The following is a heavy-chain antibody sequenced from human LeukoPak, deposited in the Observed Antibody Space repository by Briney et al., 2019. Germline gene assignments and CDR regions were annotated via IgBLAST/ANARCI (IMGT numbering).Heavy chain of an antibody. CDR3: ARVDSSGYYIHLDY. V-gene: IGHV3-21*01. Sequence: GGSLRLSCAASGFTFSSYTMSWVRLAPGKGLEWVSSISTRSDFTYYADSLKGRFTISRDNAKNSLYLQMNGLRAEDTAVYYCARVDSSGYYIHLDYWGRGTLVTVSS. D-gene: IGHD3-22*01. CDR1: GFTFSSYT. CDR2: ISTRSDFT. J-gene: IGHJ4*02.